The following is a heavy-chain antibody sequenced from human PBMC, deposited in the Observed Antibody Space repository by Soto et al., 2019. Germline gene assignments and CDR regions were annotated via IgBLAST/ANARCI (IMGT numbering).Heavy chain of an antibody. CDR3: ARDFYDSSGYYYKAFDY. J-gene: IGHJ4*02. Sequence: LSLTCTVSGGSISSYYWSWIRQPAGKGLEWIGRIYTSGSTNYNPSLKSRVTMSVGTSKNQFSLKLSSVTAADTAVYYCARDFYDSSGYYYKAFDYWGQGTLVTVSS. D-gene: IGHD3-22*01. CDR1: GGSISSYY. CDR2: IYTSGST. V-gene: IGHV4-4*07.